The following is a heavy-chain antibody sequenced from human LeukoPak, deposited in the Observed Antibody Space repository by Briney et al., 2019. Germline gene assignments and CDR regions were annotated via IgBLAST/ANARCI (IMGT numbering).Heavy chain of an antibody. D-gene: IGHD6-13*01. CDR2: ISAYNGNT. CDR1: GYTFTSYG. V-gene: IGHV1-18*01. CDR3: ARDKTIAAAGSYYYYYYGMDV. J-gene: IGHJ6*02. Sequence: ASVKVSCKASGYTFTSYGISWVRQAPGQGLEWMGWISAYNGNTNYAQKLQGRVTMTTDTSTSTAYMELRSLRSDDTAVYYCARDKTIAAAGSYYYYYYGMDVWGQGTTVTVSS.